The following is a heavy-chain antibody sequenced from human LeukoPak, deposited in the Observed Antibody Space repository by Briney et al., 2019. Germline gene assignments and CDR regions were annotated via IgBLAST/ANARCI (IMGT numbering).Heavy chain of an antibody. CDR2: ISAYNGNT. D-gene: IGHD1-1*01. J-gene: IGHJ4*02. CDR3: ARLIAAANWNDWDY. Sequence: ASVKVSCKASGYTFTSYGISWVRQAPGQGLEWMGWISAYNGNTDYAQSLQGRVTMTIDTSTSTAYMELSSLRSEDTAVYYCARLIAAANWNDWDYWGQGTLVTVSS. V-gene: IGHV1-18*01. CDR1: GYTFTSYG.